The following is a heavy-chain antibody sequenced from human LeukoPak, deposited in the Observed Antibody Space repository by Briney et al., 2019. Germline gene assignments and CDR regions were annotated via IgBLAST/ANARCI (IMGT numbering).Heavy chain of an antibody. CDR3: AKGAREAFYDFWSGSSHFDY. J-gene: IGHJ4*02. CDR2: ISGRGGST. Sequence: PGGSLRLSCAASGFTFISYAMSWVRQAPGKGLEWVSAISGRGGSTYFADSVKGRFTVSRDNSKNTLYLQMNSLRAEDTALYYCAKGAREAFYDFWSGSSHFDYWGQGTLVTVSS. V-gene: IGHV3-23*01. CDR1: GFTFISYA. D-gene: IGHD3-3*01.